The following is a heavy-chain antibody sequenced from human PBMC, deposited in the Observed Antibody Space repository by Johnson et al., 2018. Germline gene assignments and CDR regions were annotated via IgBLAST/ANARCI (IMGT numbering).Heavy chain of an antibody. V-gene: IGHV4-34*01. CDR3: ARGNPQCINGCCYDPFDG. Sequence: QVQLQQWGAGLLKPSETLSLTCAVYGGSFSGYYWTWIRQPPGKGLEWIGEINHTGSTNYNPSLKSRLTISVDTSKNQFSLKLSFVTAAATTVYYCARGNPQCINGCCYDPFDGWGQGTMVTVSS. J-gene: IGHJ3*01. CDR2: INHTGST. D-gene: IGHD2-8*01. CDR1: GGSFSGYY.